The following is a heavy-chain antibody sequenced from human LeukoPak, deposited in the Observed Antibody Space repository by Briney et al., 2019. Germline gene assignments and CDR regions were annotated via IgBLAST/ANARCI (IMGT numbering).Heavy chain of an antibody. CDR1: GFTFRTYA. CDR3: ARETAAAGRAFDI. CDR2: ISDDGSNK. D-gene: IGHD6-13*01. J-gene: IGHJ3*02. Sequence: PGRSLRLSCAASGFTFRTYAMNWVRQAPGKGLEWVAVISDDGSNKYYAESVKGQFTISRDNSKNTLYLQMNSLRAEDTAVYYCARETAAAGRAFDIWGQGTMVTVSS. V-gene: IGHV3-30*04.